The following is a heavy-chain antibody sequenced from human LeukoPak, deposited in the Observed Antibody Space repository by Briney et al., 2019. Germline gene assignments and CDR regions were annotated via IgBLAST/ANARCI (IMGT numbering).Heavy chain of an antibody. CDR3: ANALYGSGSYYTYYFEY. CDR2: ISGSGGST. V-gene: IGHV3-23*01. D-gene: IGHD3-10*01. CDR1: GLTFSSYA. J-gene: IGHJ4*02. Sequence: PGGSLRLSCAASGLTFSSYAMTWVRQAPGKGLEWVSVISGSGGSTYYGDSVKGRFTISRDNSKNTLYLQMNSLRAEDTAVYYCANALYGSGSYYTYYFEYWGQGTLVTVSS.